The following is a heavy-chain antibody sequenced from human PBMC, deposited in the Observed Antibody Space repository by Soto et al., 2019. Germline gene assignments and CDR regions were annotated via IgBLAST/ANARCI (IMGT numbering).Heavy chain of an antibody. CDR3: AGVGLAQGGEYFCY. J-gene: IGHJ4*03. Sequence: SETLSLTCTVSGASIGSYYWSWIRQPPGKGLEWIGYIHYSGSTKYNPSLKSRVTISIDTSKNQFSLKLSSVTAADTAVYYCAGVGLAQGGEYFCYRGLGALVPVSS. CDR1: GASIGSYY. CDR2: IHYSGST. V-gene: IGHV4-59*01. D-gene: IGHD3-16*01.